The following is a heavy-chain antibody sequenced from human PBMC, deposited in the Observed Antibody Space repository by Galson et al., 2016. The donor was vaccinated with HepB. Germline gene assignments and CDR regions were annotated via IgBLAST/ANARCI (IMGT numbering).Heavy chain of an antibody. Sequence: TLSLTCTVSGGSISSAAYYWTWVRQHPGKGLEWIRHIYYLGNTYYDPSLKSRLSISVDTSTNQFSLKLSSVTTAGTAVYYCARDQIAASLTVRSGFDYWEQGILVTVPA. D-gene: IGHD4-17*01. CDR2: IYYLGNT. J-gene: IGHJ4*02. CDR3: ARDQIAASLTVRSGFDY. CDR1: GGSISSAAYY. V-gene: IGHV4-31*03.